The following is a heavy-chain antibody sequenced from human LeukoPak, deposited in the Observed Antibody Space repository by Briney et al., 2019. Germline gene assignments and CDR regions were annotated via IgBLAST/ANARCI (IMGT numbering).Heavy chain of an antibody. D-gene: IGHD1-1*01. J-gene: IGHJ6*03. CDR1: GFTFSSYS. CDR3: AKVHDGTDDNYMDV. Sequence: GGSLRLSCAASGFTFSSYSMNWVRQAPGKGLEWVAFIWYDGSKISYGDSVKGRFTISRDNSQNTLYLQMNSLRAEDSALYYCAKVHDGTDDNYMDVWGEGTTVIVSS. CDR2: IWYDGSKI. V-gene: IGHV3-30*02.